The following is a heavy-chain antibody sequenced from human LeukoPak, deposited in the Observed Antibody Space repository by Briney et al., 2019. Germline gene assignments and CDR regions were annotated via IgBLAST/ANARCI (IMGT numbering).Heavy chain of an antibody. CDR2: MNQRGSM. V-gene: IGHV4-39*07. Sequence: SETLSLTCTVSGGSITISNYYWAWIRQSPGKGLEWIGEMNQRGSMNYNPSLKSRVTISVDTSKNQFSLKLSSVTAADTAVYYCARVVRGNSLYYFDYWGQGTLVTVSS. J-gene: IGHJ4*02. CDR1: GGSITISNYY. D-gene: IGHD4-23*01. CDR3: ARVVRGNSLYYFDY.